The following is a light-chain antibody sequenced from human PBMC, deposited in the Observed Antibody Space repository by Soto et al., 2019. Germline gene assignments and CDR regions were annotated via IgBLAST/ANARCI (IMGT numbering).Light chain of an antibody. Sequence: EIVMTQSPATLSVSPGERVTLSCRASQSVSSNLAWYQQKPGQAPRLLIYGASTRATGIPVRFSGSGSGTEFTLTISSLRSEDFAVYYCQQCDNWLTFGGGTKVEIK. CDR2: GAS. CDR3: QQCDNWLT. CDR1: QSVSSN. V-gene: IGKV3-15*01. J-gene: IGKJ4*01.